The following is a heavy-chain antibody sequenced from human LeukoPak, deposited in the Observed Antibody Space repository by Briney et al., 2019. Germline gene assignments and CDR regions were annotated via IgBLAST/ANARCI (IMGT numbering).Heavy chain of an antibody. J-gene: IGHJ6*02. CDR1: GYTFTGYY. D-gene: IGHD3-9*01. Sequence: GASVKVSCKASGYTFTGYYMHWVRQAPGQGLEWMGWINPNSDGTNYAQKFQGRVTMTRDTSISTAYMELSRLRPDDTAVYYCARDRYYDILTGPSGMDVWGQGTTVTVSS. CDR2: INPNSDGT. V-gene: IGHV1-2*02. CDR3: ARDRYYDILTGPSGMDV.